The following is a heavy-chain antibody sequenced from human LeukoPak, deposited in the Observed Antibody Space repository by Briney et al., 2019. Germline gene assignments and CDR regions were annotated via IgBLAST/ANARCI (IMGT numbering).Heavy chain of an antibody. CDR3: ARAAQSAPGWFGELSPPNAFDI. CDR2: IYYSGST. V-gene: IGHV4-39*07. CDR1: GGSISSSSYY. J-gene: IGHJ3*02. D-gene: IGHD3-10*01. Sequence: PSETLSLTCTVSGGSISSSSYYWGWIRQPPGKGLEWIGSIYYSGSTYYNPSLKSRVTISVDTSKNQFSLKLSSVTAADTAVYYCARAAQSAPGWFGELSPPNAFDIWGQGTMVTVSS.